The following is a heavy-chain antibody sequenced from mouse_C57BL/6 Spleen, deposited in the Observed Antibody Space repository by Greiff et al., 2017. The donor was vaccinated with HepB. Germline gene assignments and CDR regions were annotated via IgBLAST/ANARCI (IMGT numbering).Heavy chain of an antibody. CDR2: INYDGSST. D-gene: IGHD2-4*01. CDR3: ARVFYYDYDGYAMDY. CDR1: GFTFSDYY. V-gene: IGHV5-16*01. Sequence: VQLKESEGGLVQPGSSMKLSCTASGFTFSDYYMAWVRQVPEKGLEWVANINYDGSSTYYLDSLKSRFIISRDNAKNILYLQMSSLKSEDTATYYCARVFYYDYDGYAMDYWGQGTSVTVSS. J-gene: IGHJ4*01.